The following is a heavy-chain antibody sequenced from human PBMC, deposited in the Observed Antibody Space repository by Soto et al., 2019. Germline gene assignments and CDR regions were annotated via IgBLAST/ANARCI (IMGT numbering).Heavy chain of an antibody. CDR2: IKSKTDGGTT. J-gene: IGHJ6*02. V-gene: IGHV3-15*01. D-gene: IGHD1-26*01. CDR3: TTDGGSYFEYYYYYGMDV. CDR1: GFTFSNAW. Sequence: NPGGSLRLSCAASGFTFSNAWMSWVRQAPGKGLEWVGRIKSKTDGGTTGYAAPVKGRFTISRDDSKNTLYLQMNSLKTEDTAVYYCTTDGGSYFEYYYYYGMDVWGQGTTVTVSS.